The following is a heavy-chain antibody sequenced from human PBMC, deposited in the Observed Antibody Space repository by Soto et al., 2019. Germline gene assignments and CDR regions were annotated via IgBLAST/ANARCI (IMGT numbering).Heavy chain of an antibody. V-gene: IGHV3-9*01. D-gene: IGHD3-10*01. CDR3: AKDMRSSQGGSYAAEL. J-gene: IGHJ4*02. Sequence: EVQLVESGGGLEQPGRSLRLSCAASGFFFEDYAMHWVRQAPGKGLEWVSAISWNSGNIGYADSVKGRFTISRDNAKNSLYLQMNSLRTEDTAFYFCAKDMRSSQGGSYAAELWGQGTLATVSS. CDR2: ISWNSGNI. CDR1: GFFFEDYA.